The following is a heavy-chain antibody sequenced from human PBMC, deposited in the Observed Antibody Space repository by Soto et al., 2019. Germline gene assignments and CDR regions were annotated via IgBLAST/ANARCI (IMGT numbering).Heavy chain of an antibody. J-gene: IGHJ6*02. Sequence: SETLSLTCNVSGGSIRSCYWSWIRQPAGKALEWIGRIYTSGPTNYNPSLKTRATILIDTSKNQFSLKLSSVTAAYTAVYYCAREGASGFGMDVWGQGTTVTVSS. D-gene: IGHD1-26*01. V-gene: IGHV4-4*07. CDR2: IYTSGPT. CDR1: GGSIRSCY. CDR3: AREGASGFGMDV.